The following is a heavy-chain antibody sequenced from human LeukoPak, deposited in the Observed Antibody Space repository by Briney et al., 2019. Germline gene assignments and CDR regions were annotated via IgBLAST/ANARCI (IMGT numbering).Heavy chain of an antibody. CDR1: GYTFTSYG. D-gene: IGHD3-16*02. CDR2: ISAYNGNT. CDR3: ARWNDYVWGSYRFDY. J-gene: IGHJ4*02. V-gene: IGHV1-18*01. Sequence: ASVKVSCKASGYTFTSYGISWVRQAPGQGLEWMGWISAYNGNTDYAQKLQGRVTMTTDTSTSTAYMELRSLRSDDTAVYYCARWNDYVWGSYRFDYWGQGTLVTVSS.